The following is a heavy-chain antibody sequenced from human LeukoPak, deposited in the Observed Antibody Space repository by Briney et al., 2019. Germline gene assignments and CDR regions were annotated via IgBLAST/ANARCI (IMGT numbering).Heavy chain of an antibody. D-gene: IGHD1-26*01. CDR2: VFGSGGST. CDR1: GFTFSSYA. V-gene: IGHV3-23*01. CDR3: ARHGMSGSYTY. J-gene: IGHJ4*02. Sequence: GGSLRLSCAASGFTFSSYAMSWVRQAPGKGLEWVSSVFGSGGSTYYADSVKGRFTISRDNSKNTLYLQMNSLRAEDTAVYYCARHGMSGSYTYWGQGTLVTVSS.